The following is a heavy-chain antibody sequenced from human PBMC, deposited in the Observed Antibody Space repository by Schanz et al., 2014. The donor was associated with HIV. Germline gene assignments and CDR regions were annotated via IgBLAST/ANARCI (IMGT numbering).Heavy chain of an antibody. V-gene: IGHV3-23*01. Sequence: EVQLLESGGSLIQPGGSLTLSCAASGFTFANQAMSWVRQAPGKGLEWVASVGSSVGFTVYADSVKGRFTISRDNSKNALFLQMNSLRAEDTAVYYCARGSARPDYYYYAMDVWGQGTTVTVS. D-gene: IGHD6-6*01. CDR1: GFTFANQA. CDR3: ARGSARPDYYYYAMDV. J-gene: IGHJ6*02. CDR2: VGSSVGFT.